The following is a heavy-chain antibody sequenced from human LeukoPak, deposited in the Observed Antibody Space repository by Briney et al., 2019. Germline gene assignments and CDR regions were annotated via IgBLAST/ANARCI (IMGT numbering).Heavy chain of an antibody. J-gene: IGHJ4*02. CDR2: IIPILGIA. V-gene: IGHV1-69*04. CDR3: VTDYYDSSGYYRRPFDY. Sequence: SVKVSCNASGGTFSSYAISWVRQAPGQGLEWMGRIIPILGIANYAQKFQGRVTITADKSTSTAYMELSSPRSEDTAVYYCVTDYYDSSGYYRRPFDYWGQGTLVTVSS. D-gene: IGHD3-22*01. CDR1: GGTFSSYA.